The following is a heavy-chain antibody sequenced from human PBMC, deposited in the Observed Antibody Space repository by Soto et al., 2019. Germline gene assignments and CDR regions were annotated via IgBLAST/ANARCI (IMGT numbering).Heavy chain of an antibody. Sequence: QVQLQESGPGLVKPSQTLSLTCTVSGGSISSGGYYWSWIRQHPGKGLEWIGYIYYSGSTYYNPSLKSRVSISVDTSKNQFSLKLSSVTAADTAVYYCAREDHDSSGYYFQHWGQGTLVTVSS. CDR2: IYYSGST. D-gene: IGHD3-22*01. CDR3: AREDHDSSGYYFQH. CDR1: GGSISSGGYY. V-gene: IGHV4-31*03. J-gene: IGHJ1*01.